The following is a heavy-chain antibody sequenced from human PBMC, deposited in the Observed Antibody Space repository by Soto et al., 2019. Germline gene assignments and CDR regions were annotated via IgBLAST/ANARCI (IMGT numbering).Heavy chain of an antibody. CDR1: GGSISSGGYY. V-gene: IGHV4-31*03. CDR2: IYYSGST. J-gene: IGHJ3*02. CDR3: ARGSQLYDYVWGNPGRAFEI. Sequence: PSETLSLTCTVSGGSISSGGYYWSWIRQHPGKGLEWIGYIYYSGSTYYNPSLKSRVTISVDTSKNQFSLKLSSVTAADTAVYYCARGSQLYDYVWGNPGRAFEIWGQGTMVTVSS. D-gene: IGHD3-16*01.